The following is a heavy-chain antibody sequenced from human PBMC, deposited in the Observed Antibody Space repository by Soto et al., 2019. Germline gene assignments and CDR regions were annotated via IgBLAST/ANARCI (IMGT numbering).Heavy chain of an antibody. CDR2: ISSSSSYI. J-gene: IGHJ4*02. D-gene: IGHD6-19*01. Sequence: EVQLVESGGGLVKPGGSLRLSCAASGFTFSSYSMNWVRQAPGKGLEWVSSISSSSSYIYYADSVKGRFTISRDNAKNSLYRQMNSLRAEDTAVYYCARAPGIAVAGTPEDYWGQGTLVTVSS. V-gene: IGHV3-21*01. CDR1: GFTFSSYS. CDR3: ARAPGIAVAGTPEDY.